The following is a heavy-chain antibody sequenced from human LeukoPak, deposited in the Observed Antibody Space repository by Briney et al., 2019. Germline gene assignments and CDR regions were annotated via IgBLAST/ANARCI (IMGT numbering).Heavy chain of an antibody. Sequence: GGSLRLSCAASGFTFSSYWMSWVRQAPGKGLEWVANIKQDGSEKYYVDSVKGRFTISRDNAKNSLYLQMNSLRAEDTAVYYCARDNVVVPPATRACWFDPWGQGTLVTVSS. V-gene: IGHV3-7*03. D-gene: IGHD2-2*01. CDR2: IKQDGSEK. CDR3: ARDNVVVPPATRACWFDP. J-gene: IGHJ5*02. CDR1: GFTFSSYW.